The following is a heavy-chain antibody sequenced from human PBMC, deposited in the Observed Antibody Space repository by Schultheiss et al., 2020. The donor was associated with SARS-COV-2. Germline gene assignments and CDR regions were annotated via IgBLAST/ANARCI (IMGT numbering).Heavy chain of an antibody. CDR2: ISYDGSKE. CDR1: GFTFRYYG. V-gene: IGHV3-30*03. J-gene: IGHJ6*02. CDR3: ARDRLEWLSYYGMDV. D-gene: IGHD3-3*01. Sequence: GGSLRLSCAASGFTFRYYGMHWVRQAPGKGLDWVAVISYDGSKEYYADSVKGRFTISRDNSKNTLHLQMNSLRAEDTAVYYCARDRLEWLSYYGMDVWGQGTTVTVSS.